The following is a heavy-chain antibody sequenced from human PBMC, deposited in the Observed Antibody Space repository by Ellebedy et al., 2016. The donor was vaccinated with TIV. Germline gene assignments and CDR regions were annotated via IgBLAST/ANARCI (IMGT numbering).Heavy chain of an antibody. D-gene: IGHD6-19*01. J-gene: IGHJ5*02. V-gene: IGHV3-7*03. CDR1: GFTFSDPW. CDR2: IRPDGIDK. CDR3: VGPHWLVYS. Sequence: GESLKISCAASGFTFSDPWMSWVRQAPGKGPEWVANIRPDGIDKNYVDSVRGRFTISRDNAGNSLYLQMNSLRVDDTAVYYCVGPHWLVYSWGQGTLVTVSS.